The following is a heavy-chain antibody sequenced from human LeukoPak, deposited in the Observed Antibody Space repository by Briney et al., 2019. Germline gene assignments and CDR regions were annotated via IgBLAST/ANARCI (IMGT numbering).Heavy chain of an antibody. D-gene: IGHD2-15*01. J-gene: IGHJ5*02. CDR3: ARGGDCSGGSCYSGFDP. CDR1: GGTFSSYA. Sequence: SVRVSCKASGGTFSSYAIGWVRQAPGQGLEWMGGIIPIFGTANYAQKFQGRVTITADESTSTAYMELSSLRSEDTAVYYCARGGDCSGGSCYSGFDPWGQGTLVTVSS. V-gene: IGHV1-69*01. CDR2: IIPIFGTA.